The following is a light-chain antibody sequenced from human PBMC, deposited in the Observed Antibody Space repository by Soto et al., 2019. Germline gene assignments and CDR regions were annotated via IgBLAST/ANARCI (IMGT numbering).Light chain of an antibody. CDR1: SAPISTTYY. CDR2: STN. V-gene: IGLV8-61*01. CDR3: VLYMGSGAYL. Sequence: QTVVIQESSLSVSPGGTVTLTFGLRSAPISTTYYPAWYQQTPGQAPRTLIYSTNTRSSGVPDRFSGSIRGNKAALTITGAQAEDEAEYHCVLYMGSGAYLFGPGTKLTVL. J-gene: IGLJ1*01.